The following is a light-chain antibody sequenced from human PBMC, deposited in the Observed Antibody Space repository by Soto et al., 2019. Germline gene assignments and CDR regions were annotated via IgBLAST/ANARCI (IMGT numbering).Light chain of an antibody. V-gene: IGKV3-20*01. J-gene: IGKJ1*01. CDR1: QSVSKSF. CDR3: LQYGDSFPWT. CDR2: GAL. Sequence: EIVLTQSPGTLSMSPGERVALSCRASQSVSKSFVAWYQQKPGQAPRLLIYGALSRATGIPDRFSGSGYGTDFTLTISRLEPEDFAVYYCLQYGDSFPWTFGQGTKVEIK.